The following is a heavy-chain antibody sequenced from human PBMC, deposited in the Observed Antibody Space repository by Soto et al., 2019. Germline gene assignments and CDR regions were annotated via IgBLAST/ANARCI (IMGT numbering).Heavy chain of an antibody. CDR2: MNPNSGDT. CDR1: GNTFTNYD. Sequence: ASVKVSCKASGNTFTNYDINWVRQATGQGLEYLGWMNPNSGDTAYVQKFQGRVTMTWDTSITTAYMELRSLRSADTAVYYCARSIAVAGRKNWFDPWGQGTLVTVSS. CDR3: ARSIAVAGRKNWFDP. V-gene: IGHV1-8*01. J-gene: IGHJ5*02. D-gene: IGHD6-19*01.